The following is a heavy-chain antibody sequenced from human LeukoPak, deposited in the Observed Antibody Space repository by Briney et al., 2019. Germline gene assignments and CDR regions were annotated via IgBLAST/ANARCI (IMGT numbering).Heavy chain of an antibody. CDR2: INPNSGGT. V-gene: IGHV1-2*06. Sequence: ASVKVSCKASGGTFSSYAISWVRQAPGQGLEWMGRINPNSGGTNYAQKFQGRVTMTRDTSISTAYVELSRLRSDDTAVYYCARDIAAAGDRWGQGTLVTVSS. CDR3: ARDIAAAGDR. CDR1: GGTFSSYA. J-gene: IGHJ5*02. D-gene: IGHD6-13*01.